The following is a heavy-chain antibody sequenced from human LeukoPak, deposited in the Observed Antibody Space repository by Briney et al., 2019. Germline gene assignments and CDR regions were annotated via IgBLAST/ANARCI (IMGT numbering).Heavy chain of an antibody. CDR2: INHSGST. Sequence: SETLSLTCAVYGGSFSGYYWSWIRQPPGKGLEWIGEINHSGSTNYNPSLKSRVTISVDTSKNQFSLKLSSVTAADTAVYYCARGRVSSSSWYSTYYYYFYMDVWGKGTTVTVSS. J-gene: IGHJ6*03. CDR1: GGSFSGYY. D-gene: IGHD6-13*01. V-gene: IGHV4-34*01. CDR3: ARGRVSSSSWYSTYYYYFYMDV.